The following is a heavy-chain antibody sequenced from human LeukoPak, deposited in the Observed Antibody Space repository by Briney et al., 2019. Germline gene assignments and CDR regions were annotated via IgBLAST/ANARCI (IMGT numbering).Heavy chain of an antibody. CDR1: GFTFDDYA. V-gene: IGHV3-9*01. Sequence: PGGSLRPSCAASGFTFDDYAMNWVRQAPGKGLKWVSGISWNSGSIGYADSVKGRFTISRDNAKNSLYLQMNSLRAEDTALYYCAKDHTLPNYGMDVWGQGTTVTVSS. J-gene: IGHJ6*02. D-gene: IGHD2-2*02. CDR2: ISWNSGSI. CDR3: AKDHTLPNYGMDV.